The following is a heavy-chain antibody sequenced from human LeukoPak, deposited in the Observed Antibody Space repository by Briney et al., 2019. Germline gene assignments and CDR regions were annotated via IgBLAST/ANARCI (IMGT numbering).Heavy chain of an antibody. Sequence: GGSLRLSCAASGFTFSSYAMSWVRQVPGKGLEWVSAISGSSGGAYYADSVKGRFTISRDNSKNTVYLQMNSLRAEDTAVYYCAKDLMDTAMVWDYLDSWGQGTLATVSS. D-gene: IGHD5-18*01. CDR2: ISGSSGGA. CDR3: AKDLMDTAMVWDYLDS. J-gene: IGHJ4*02. V-gene: IGHV3-23*01. CDR1: GFTFSSYA.